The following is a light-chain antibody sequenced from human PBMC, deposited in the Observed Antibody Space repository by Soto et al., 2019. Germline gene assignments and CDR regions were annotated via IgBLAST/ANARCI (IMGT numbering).Light chain of an antibody. Sequence: DIQMTQSPSSLSASVGDRVTITCRASQSISTYLNWYQQKPGKAPKLLIYAASSLESGVPSRFTGSGSGTDFTLTISSLQPEDFATYFCHRTYISPWMFGQGTKL. J-gene: IGKJ1*01. CDR3: HRTYISPWM. V-gene: IGKV1-39*01. CDR2: AAS. CDR1: QSISTY.